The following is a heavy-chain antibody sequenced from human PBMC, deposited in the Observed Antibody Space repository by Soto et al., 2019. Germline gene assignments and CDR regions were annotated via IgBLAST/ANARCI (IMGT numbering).Heavy chain of an antibody. CDR2: ICDRSSTI. D-gene: IGHD5-12*01. CDR1: GFTFSSHS. CDR3: ARDHGIRGDSGSDLDY. Sequence: GGSLRLSCAASGFTFSSHSMNWVRQAPGKGLEWISYICDRSSTIYYADSVKGRFTISRDNAKNSLYLQMNSLRLEDPAVYYCARDHGIRGDSGSDLDYWGRGTLVTVSS. J-gene: IGHJ4*02. V-gene: IGHV3-48*01.